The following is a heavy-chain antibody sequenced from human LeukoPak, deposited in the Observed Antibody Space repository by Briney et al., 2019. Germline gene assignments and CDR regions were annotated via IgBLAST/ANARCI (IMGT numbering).Heavy chain of an antibody. D-gene: IGHD3-10*01. Sequence: ASVKVSCKASGYTFTNYHMHWVRQAPGQGLEWMGWINPNSGGTNYAQKFQGRVTMTRDTSISTAYMELSRLRSDDTAVYYCARGPHLRMVRVLDYWGQGTLVTVSS. CDR1: GYTFTNYH. CDR3: ARGPHLRMVRVLDY. V-gene: IGHV1-2*02. J-gene: IGHJ4*02. CDR2: INPNSGGT.